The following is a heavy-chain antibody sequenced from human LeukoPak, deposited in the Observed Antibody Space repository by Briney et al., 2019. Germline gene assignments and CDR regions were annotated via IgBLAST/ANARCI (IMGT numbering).Heavy chain of an antibody. CDR1: GGSISSYY. Sequence: SETLSLTCTVSGGSISSYYWTWIRQPAGKGPEWIGRLFTSGTTNYNPSLESRITMSVDTSKNQFSLKLRSVTAADTAIYYCARSYSDYDYFDSWGQGTLVTVS. CDR2: LFTSGTT. V-gene: IGHV4-4*07. D-gene: IGHD4-11*01. J-gene: IGHJ4*02. CDR3: ARSYSDYDYFDS.